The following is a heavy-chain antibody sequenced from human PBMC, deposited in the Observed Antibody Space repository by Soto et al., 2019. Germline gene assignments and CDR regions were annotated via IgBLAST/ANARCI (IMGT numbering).Heavy chain of an antibody. CDR1: GGSFSGYY. CDR2: INHSGST. J-gene: IGHJ4*02. Sequence: SETLSLTCAVYGGSFSGYYWSWIRQPPGKGLEWIGEINHSGSTNYNPSLKSRVTISVDTSKNQFSLKLSSVTAADTAVYYCARASNITRIYFDYWGQGTLVTVSS. CDR3: ARASNITRIYFDY. V-gene: IGHV4-34*01. D-gene: IGHD1-20*01.